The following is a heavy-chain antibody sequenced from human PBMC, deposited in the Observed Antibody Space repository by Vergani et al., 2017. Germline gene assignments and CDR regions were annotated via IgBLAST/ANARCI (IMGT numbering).Heavy chain of an antibody. CDR1: GFTFSSYA. J-gene: IGHJ6*02. CDR2: ISGSGDTI. V-gene: IGHV3-23*01. D-gene: IGHD1-20*01. CDR3: AKGTITGSTFYYGMDV. Sequence: EVQLLESGGGLVQPGGSLRVSCAASGFTFSSYATNWVRQAPGKGLEWVSVISGSGDTIYYADSVKGRFTISRDNSKKTLYLQRNSLRAEDTAVYYCAKGTITGSTFYYGMDVWGQGTTVTVSS.